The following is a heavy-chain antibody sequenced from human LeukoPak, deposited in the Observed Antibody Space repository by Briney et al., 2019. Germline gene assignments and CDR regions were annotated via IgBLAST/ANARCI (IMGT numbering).Heavy chain of an antibody. CDR3: ARAPAGTLLYYYYYMDV. J-gene: IGHJ6*03. CDR2: INHSGST. CDR1: GGSFSGYY. V-gene: IGHV4-34*01. Sequence: SETLSLTCAVYGGSFSGYYWSWIRQPPGKGLEWIGEINHSGSTNYNPSLKSRVTISVDTSKNQLSLKLSSVTAADTAVYYCARAPAGTLLYYYYYMDVWGKGTTVTVSS. D-gene: IGHD6-19*01.